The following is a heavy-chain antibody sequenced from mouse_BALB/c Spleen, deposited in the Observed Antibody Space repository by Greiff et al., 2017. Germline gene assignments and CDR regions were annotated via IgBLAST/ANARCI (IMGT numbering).Heavy chain of an antibody. CDR1: GYAFTNYL. J-gene: IGHJ4*01. V-gene: IGHV1-54*01. CDR3: AAYYRYAMDY. CDR2: INPGSGGT. Sequence: QVQLQQSGTELVRPGTSVKVSCKASGYAFTNYLIEWVKQRPGQGLEWIGVINPGSGGTNYNEKFKGKATLTADKSSSTAYMQLSSLTSDDSAVYFCAAYYRYAMDYWGQGTSVTVSS. D-gene: IGHD2-14*01.